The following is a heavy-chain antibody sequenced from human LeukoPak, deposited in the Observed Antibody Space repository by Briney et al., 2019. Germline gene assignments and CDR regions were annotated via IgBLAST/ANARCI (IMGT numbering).Heavy chain of an antibody. D-gene: IGHD4-23*01. J-gene: IGHJ4*02. CDR3: AKDPSAMAYYGGNGFDY. CDR2: IRYDGSNK. Sequence: GGSLRLSCAASRFTFSNYGLHWVRQAPGKGLEWVAFIRYDGSNKYYADSVQGRFTISRDNSKNTLYLQMNSLRAEDTAVYYCAKDPSAMAYYGGNGFDYWGQGTLVTVSS. V-gene: IGHV3-30*02. CDR1: RFTFSNYG.